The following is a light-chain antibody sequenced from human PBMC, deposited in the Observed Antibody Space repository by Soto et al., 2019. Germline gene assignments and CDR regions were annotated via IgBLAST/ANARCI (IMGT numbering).Light chain of an antibody. CDR2: EGS. J-gene: IGLJ1*01. V-gene: IGLV2-23*01. CDR3: CSCAGSSTYV. CDR1: SSDVGSYNL. Sequence: QSVLTQPASVSGSPGQSITISCTGTSSDVGSYNLVSWYQQHPGKAPKHMIYEGSQRPSGVSNRFSGSKSGNTASLTISGLQAEDEADYYCCSCAGSSTYVFGTGTKLTVL.